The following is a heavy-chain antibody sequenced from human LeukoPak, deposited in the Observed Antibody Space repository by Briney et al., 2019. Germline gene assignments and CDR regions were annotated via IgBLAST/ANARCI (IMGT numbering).Heavy chain of an antibody. CDR1: GGSINSGDYY. J-gene: IGHJ4*02. Sequence: SQTLSLTCTVSGGSINSGDYYWSWIRQPPGKGLEWFGYIYYSGNTYYNPSLKSRITISIGTSRNQSSLRLTSVTAADTAVYYCARYHFGYYFDYWGQGTLVTVSS. V-gene: IGHV4-30-4*01. CDR2: IYYSGNT. CDR3: ARYHFGYYFDY. D-gene: IGHD3-10*01.